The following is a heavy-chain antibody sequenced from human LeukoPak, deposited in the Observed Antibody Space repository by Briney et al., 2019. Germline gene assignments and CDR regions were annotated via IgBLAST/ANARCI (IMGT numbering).Heavy chain of an antibody. CDR2: TYYRSKWYN. D-gene: IGHD4-23*01. CDR1: GDSVSSNSAA. Sequence: SQTLSLTCAISGDSVSSNSAAWNWIRQSPSRGLEWLGRTYYRSKWYNDYAVSVKSRITINPDTSKNQFSLQLNSVTPEDTAVYYCAREGTAVTPWLWDNWFDPWGQGTLVTVSS. J-gene: IGHJ5*02. V-gene: IGHV6-1*01. CDR3: AREGTAVTPWLWDNWFDP.